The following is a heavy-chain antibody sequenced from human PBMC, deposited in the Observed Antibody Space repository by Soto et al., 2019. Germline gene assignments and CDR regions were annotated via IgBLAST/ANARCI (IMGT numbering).Heavy chain of an antibody. CDR1: GFTFSSYG. V-gene: IGHV3-30*18. D-gene: IGHD2-15*01. J-gene: IGHJ6*02. CDR3: AKDRSYSRDYYGMDV. Sequence: QVQLVESGGGVVQPGRSLRLSCAASGFTFSSYGMHWVRQAPGKALEWVAVISYDGSNKYYADSVKGRFTISRDNSKNTLYLQMNSLRAEDTAVYYCAKDRSYSRDYYGMDVWGQGTTVTVSS. CDR2: ISYDGSNK.